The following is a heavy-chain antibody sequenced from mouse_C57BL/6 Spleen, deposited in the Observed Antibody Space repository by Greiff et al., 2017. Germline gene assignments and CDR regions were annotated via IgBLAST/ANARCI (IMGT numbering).Heavy chain of an antibody. V-gene: IGHV1-80*01. CDR1: GYAFSSYW. Sequence: VHLVESGAELVKPGASVKISCKASGYAFSSYWMNWVKQRPGKGLEWIGQIYPGDGDTNYNGKFKGKATLTADKSSSTAYMQLSSLTSEDSAVYFCARRAQARDYAMDYWGQGTSVTVSS. J-gene: IGHJ4*01. D-gene: IGHD3-2*02. CDR3: ARRAQARDYAMDY. CDR2: IYPGDGDT.